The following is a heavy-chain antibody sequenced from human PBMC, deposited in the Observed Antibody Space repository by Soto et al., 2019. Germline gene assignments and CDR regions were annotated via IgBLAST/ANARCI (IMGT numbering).Heavy chain of an antibody. Sequence: ASVKVSCKASGYTFTSYYMHWVRQAPGQGLEWMGIINPSGGSTSYAQKFQGRVTMTRDTSTSTVYMELSSLRSEDTAVYYCATLQANTAMVTRGGFEPWGQGTLVTVSS. CDR3: ATLQANTAMVTRGGFEP. D-gene: IGHD5-18*01. CDR2: INPSGGST. V-gene: IGHV1-46*01. CDR1: GYTFTSYY. J-gene: IGHJ5*02.